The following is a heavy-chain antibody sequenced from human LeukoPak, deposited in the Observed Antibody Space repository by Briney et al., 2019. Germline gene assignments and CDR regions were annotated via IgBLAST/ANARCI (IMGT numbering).Heavy chain of an antibody. CDR3: ARGPFWSGYYDD. D-gene: IGHD3-3*01. CDR2: ISDSGSTI. CDR1: GFTFSDYY. V-gene: IGHV3-11*01. J-gene: IGHJ4*02. Sequence: GGSLRLSCAASGFTFSDYYMSWIRQAPGKGLEWVPYISDSGSTIYYADSVKGRFTISRDNAKNSLYLQVNSLRAEDTAVYYCARGPFWSGYYDDWGQGTLVTVSS.